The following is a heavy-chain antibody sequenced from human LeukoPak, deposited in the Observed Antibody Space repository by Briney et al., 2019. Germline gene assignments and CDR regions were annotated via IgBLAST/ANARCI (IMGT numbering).Heavy chain of an antibody. CDR3: ARQRYGSGSYYSYDAFDI. Sequence: GESLKISCKGSGYSFTSYWIGWVRQMPGKGLEWMGIIYPGDSDTRYSPSFQGQVAISADKSISTAYLQWSSLKASDTAMYYCARQRYGSGSYYSYDAFDIWGRGTMVTVP. V-gene: IGHV5-51*01. J-gene: IGHJ3*02. CDR1: GYSFTSYW. CDR2: IYPGDSDT. D-gene: IGHD3-10*01.